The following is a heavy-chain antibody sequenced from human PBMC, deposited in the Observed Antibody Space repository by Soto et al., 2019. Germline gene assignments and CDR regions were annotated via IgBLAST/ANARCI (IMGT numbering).Heavy chain of an antibody. CDR3: ARGTDSSGWYYFDY. D-gene: IGHD6-19*01. Sequence: LRLSCAASGFTFSSYWMSWVRQAPGKGLEWVANIKQDGSEKYYVDSVKGRFTISRDNAKNSLYLQMNSLRAEDTAVYYCARGTDSSGWYYFDYWGQGTLVTVSS. CDR2: IKQDGSEK. V-gene: IGHV3-7*03. CDR1: GFTFSSYW. J-gene: IGHJ4*02.